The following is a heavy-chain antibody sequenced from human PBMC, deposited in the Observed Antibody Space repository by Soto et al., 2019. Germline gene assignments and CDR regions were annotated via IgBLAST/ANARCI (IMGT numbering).Heavy chain of an antibody. Sequence: ASVKVSCKASGYTFTGYYMHWVRQAPGQGLEWMGWINPNSGGTNYAQKFQGRVTMTRDTSISTAYMELSRLRSDDTAVYYCAREKGIYSNYLPALYYYDGMYVLGPRTTVTVSS. V-gene: IGHV1-2*02. CDR1: GYTFTGYY. D-gene: IGHD4-4*01. CDR2: INPNSGGT. CDR3: AREKGIYSNYLPALYYYDGMYV. J-gene: IGHJ6*02.